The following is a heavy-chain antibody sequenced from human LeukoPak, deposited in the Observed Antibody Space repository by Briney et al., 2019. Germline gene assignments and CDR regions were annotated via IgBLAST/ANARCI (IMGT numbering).Heavy chain of an antibody. CDR2: IYSGGSI. J-gene: IGHJ4*02. V-gene: IGHV3-53*01. CDR1: GLIVSRNY. D-gene: IGHD3/OR15-3a*01. CDR3: ARDPSRGLYYFDH. Sequence: GGSLRLSCAASGLIVSRNYMSWVRQAPGKGLEWVSVIYSGGSIYYADSVKGRFTISRDNSKNTLYLQMNSLRAEDTAVYYCARDPSRGLYYFDHWGQGTLVTVSS.